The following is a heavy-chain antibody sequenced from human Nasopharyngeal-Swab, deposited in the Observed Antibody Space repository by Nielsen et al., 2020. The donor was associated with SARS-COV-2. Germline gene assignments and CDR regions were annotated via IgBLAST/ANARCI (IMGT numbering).Heavy chain of an antibody. D-gene: IGHD5-18*01. CDR3: TTGRGYSYGYYYYYMDV. V-gene: IGHV3-49*03. J-gene: IGHJ6*03. CDR2: IRSKAYGGTT. Sequence: GGSLRLSCTASGFTFGDYAMSWFRQAPGKGLEWVGFIRSKAYGGTTEYAASVKGRFTISRDDSKSIAYLQMNSLKTEDTAVYYCTTGRGYSYGYYYYYMDVWGKGTTVTVSS. CDR1: GFTFGDYA.